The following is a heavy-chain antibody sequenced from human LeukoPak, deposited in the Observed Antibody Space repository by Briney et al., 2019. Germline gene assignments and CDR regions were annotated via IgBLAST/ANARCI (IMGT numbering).Heavy chain of an antibody. Sequence: SETLSLTCTVSGGSISSYYWSWLRQPPGKGLEWIGYIYYSGSTNYNPSLKSRVTISVDTSKNQFSLKLSSVTAADTAVYYCARDRRWGSYYARGRFDYWGQGTLVTVSS. CDR3: ARDRRWGSYYARGRFDY. J-gene: IGHJ4*02. CDR2: IYYSGST. CDR1: GGSISSYY. D-gene: IGHD1-26*01. V-gene: IGHV4-59*01.